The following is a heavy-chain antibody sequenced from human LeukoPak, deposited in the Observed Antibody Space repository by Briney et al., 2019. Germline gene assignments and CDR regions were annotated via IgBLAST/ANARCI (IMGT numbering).Heavy chain of an antibody. CDR3: TRMVRGAMGWFDP. CDR1: GFTFGDYA. D-gene: IGHD3-10*01. J-gene: IGHJ5*02. CDR2: IRSKAYGGTT. V-gene: IGHV3-49*04. Sequence: PGGSLRLSCTASGFTFGDYAMSWVRQAPGKGLEWVGFIRSKAYGGTTEYAASVKGRFTISRDDSKSIVYLQMNSLKTEDTAVYYCTRMVRGAMGWFDPWGQGTLVTVSS.